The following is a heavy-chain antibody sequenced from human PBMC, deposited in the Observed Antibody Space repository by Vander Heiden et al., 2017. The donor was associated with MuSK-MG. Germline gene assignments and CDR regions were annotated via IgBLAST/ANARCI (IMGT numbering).Heavy chain of an antibody. D-gene: IGHD4-17*01. CDR1: GFTFSSYA. Sequence: QVQLVESGGGVVQPGRSLRLSCAASGFTFSSYAMNWVRQAPGKGLEWVGVISYDGSNKFYADSVRGRLTISRDNSKKTLYLQMNSLRAEDTAVYYCARESNYGDYVVWGQGTLVTVSS. V-gene: IGHV3-30*04. CDR2: ISYDGSNK. CDR3: ARESNYGDYVV. J-gene: IGHJ4*02.